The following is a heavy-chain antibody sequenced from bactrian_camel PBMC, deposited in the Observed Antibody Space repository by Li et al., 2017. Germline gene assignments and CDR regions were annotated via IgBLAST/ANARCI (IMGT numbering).Heavy chain of an antibody. J-gene: IGHJ4*01. Sequence: DVQLVESGGGLVQPGGSLRLSCTASGFTFSTSSMYWVRQAPGKGLEWVSMISSSGDFAYGASVKGRFTVSRDDAKNTLYLQMNSLKPEDTAMYYCAAGGGNGAFCYTGERSMDYWGQGTQVTVS. V-gene: IGHV3S42*01. CDR2: ISSSGDFA. D-gene: IGHD2*01. CDR3: AAGGGNGAFCYTGERSMDY. CDR1: GFTFSTSS.